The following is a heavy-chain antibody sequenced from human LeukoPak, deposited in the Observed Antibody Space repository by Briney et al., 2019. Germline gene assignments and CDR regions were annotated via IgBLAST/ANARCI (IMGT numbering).Heavy chain of an antibody. J-gene: IGHJ4*02. CDR2: ISDSGGGS. CDR1: GFTFSGHD. CDR3: AKGVVGGRRDFYSYFDY. Sequence: PGGSLRLSCAASGFTFSGHDMNWVRQAPGKGLEWVSVISDSGGGSNYADSVKGRFTISRDNSKNTLYLQMDSLRVEDTAVYYCAKGVVGGRRDFYSYFDYWGQGILVIVSS. D-gene: IGHD3/OR15-3a*01. V-gene: IGHV3-23*01.